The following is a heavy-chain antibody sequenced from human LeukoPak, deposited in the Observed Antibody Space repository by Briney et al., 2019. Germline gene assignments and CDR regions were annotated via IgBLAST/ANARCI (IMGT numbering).Heavy chain of an antibody. V-gene: IGHV1-18*01. J-gene: IGHJ2*01. D-gene: IGHD2-21*02. CDR2: ISAYNGNT. CDR1: GYTFTSYG. Sequence: GASVKVSCKASGYTFTSYGISWVRQAPGQGLEWMGWISAYNGNTNYAQKLQGRVTMTTDTSTSTAYMELRSLRSDDTAVYYCAGALAYCGGDCQSTQFDLWGRGTLVTVSS. CDR3: AGALAYCGGDCQSTQFDL.